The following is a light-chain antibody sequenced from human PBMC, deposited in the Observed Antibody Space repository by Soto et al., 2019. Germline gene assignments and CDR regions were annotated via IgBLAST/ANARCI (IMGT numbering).Light chain of an antibody. CDR2: LGS. V-gene: IGKV2-28*01. CDR1: QSLLHRNGYNY. J-gene: IGKJ4*01. Sequence: IVMTQSQLSLPVTPGEPASISCRSSQSLLHRNGYNYLDWYLQKPGQSPQLLIYLGSNRASGVSDRFSGSGSGTDFTLTISRVEAEDVGVYYCMQALQSPTFGGGTKVDIK. CDR3: MQALQSPT.